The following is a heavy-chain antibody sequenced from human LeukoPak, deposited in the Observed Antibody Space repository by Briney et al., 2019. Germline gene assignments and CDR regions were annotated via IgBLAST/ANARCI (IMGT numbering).Heavy chain of an antibody. D-gene: IGHD3-10*01. CDR3: ARGPYYYGSGSMRNWFDP. V-gene: IGHV4-4*07. CDR2: IYTSGST. CDR1: GGSISSYY. Sequence: SEALSLTCTVSGGSISSYYWSWIRQPAGKGLEWIGRIYTSGSTNYNPSLKSRVTMSVDTSKNQFSLKLSSVTAADTAVYYCARGPYYYGSGSMRNWFDPWGQGTLVTVSS. J-gene: IGHJ5*02.